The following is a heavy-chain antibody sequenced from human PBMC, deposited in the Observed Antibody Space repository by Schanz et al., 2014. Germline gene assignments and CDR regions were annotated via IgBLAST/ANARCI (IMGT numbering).Heavy chain of an antibody. Sequence: QVQLVQSGAEVKKPGSSMKVSCKASGGTFNSYTIHWVRQAPGQGLEWMGRIIPILGIANYAQKFQGRVTNTADKSTSTAYMDLSSLRPEDTAVYYCASSGAGYSSSWGVDYWGQGTLVTVSS. CDR1: GGTFNSYT. J-gene: IGHJ4*02. V-gene: IGHV1-69*02. CDR2: IIPILGIA. D-gene: IGHD6-13*01. CDR3: ASSGAGYSSSWGVDY.